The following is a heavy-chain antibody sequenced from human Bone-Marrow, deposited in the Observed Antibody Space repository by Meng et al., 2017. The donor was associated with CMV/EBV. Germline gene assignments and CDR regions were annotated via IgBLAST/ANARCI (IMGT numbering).Heavy chain of an antibody. Sequence: GESLKISCAASGFTFSNYAMNWVRQAPGKGLEWVAFIRYDGSNTYYADSVKGRFTISRDNSKNTLYLQMNTLTTEDTAVYYCAKVRSIFGVVPRYYFDYWGQGTLVTASS. J-gene: IGHJ4*02. CDR2: IRYDGSNT. V-gene: IGHV3-30*02. D-gene: IGHD3-3*01. CDR1: GFTFSNYA. CDR3: AKVRSIFGVVPRYYFDY.